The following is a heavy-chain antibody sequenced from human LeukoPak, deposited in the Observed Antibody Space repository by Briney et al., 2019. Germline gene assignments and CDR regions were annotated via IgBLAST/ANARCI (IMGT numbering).Heavy chain of an antibody. J-gene: IGHJ4*02. D-gene: IGHD1-26*01. V-gene: IGHV3-23*01. Sequence: GGSLRLSCAASGFTFSSYAMSWVRQAPGKGLEWASAISGSGGSTYYADSVKGRFTISRDNSKNTLYLQMNSLRAEDTAVYYCAKAPNIVGATGFLDYWGQGALVTVSS. CDR3: AKAPNIVGATGFLDY. CDR2: ISGSGGST. CDR1: GFTFSSYA.